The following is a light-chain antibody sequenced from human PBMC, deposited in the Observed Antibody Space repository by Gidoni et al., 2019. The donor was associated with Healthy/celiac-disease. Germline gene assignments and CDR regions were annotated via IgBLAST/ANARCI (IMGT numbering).Light chain of an antibody. J-gene: IGKJ4*01. CDR2: LGS. Sequence: IVMSQSPLSLPVTPGEPASISCRSSQSLLHSKGYNYLDWYRQKPGQSPQLLIYLGSNRASGVPDRFSGSGSGTDFTLKISRVEAEDVGVYYCMQALQTPLTFGGGTKVESK. CDR1: QSLLHSKGYNY. CDR3: MQALQTPLT. V-gene: IGKV2-28*01.